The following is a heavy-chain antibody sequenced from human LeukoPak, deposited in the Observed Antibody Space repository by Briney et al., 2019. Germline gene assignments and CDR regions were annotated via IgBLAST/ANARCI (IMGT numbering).Heavy chain of an antibody. CDR1: GVTFSSYS. Sequence: GGSLRLSCAASGVTFSSYSMHWVRQAPGKGLEWVSLISSDGNDKLYGDSVKGRFTISRDDSKSTLYLQMNSLRAEDTAVYYCTTKVIRGNSGDDYDDWGQGTLVTVSS. D-gene: IGHD5-12*01. V-gene: IGHV3-30*03. CDR3: TTKVIRGNSGDDYDD. J-gene: IGHJ4*02. CDR2: ISSDGNDK.